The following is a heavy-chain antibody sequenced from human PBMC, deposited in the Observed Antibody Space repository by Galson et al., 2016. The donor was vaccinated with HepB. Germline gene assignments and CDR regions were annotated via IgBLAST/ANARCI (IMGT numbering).Heavy chain of an antibody. D-gene: IGHD4-17*01. CDR2: ISSGGSSI. J-gene: IGHJ6*04. V-gene: IGHV3-11*01. CDR3: ARDDSTDYQYYYGLDV. CDR1: EFTFSDCY. Sequence: SLRLSCAASEFTFSDCYMSWFRQAPGEGLEWVAFISSGGSSIYYADSVRGRFAISRDNAKNSLYLQMNNLRPEDTAVYYCARDDSTDYQYYYGLDVWGKGTTVTVSS.